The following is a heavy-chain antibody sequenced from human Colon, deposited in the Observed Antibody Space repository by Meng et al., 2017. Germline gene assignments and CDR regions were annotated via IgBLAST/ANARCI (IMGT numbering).Heavy chain of an antibody. Sequence: QVEEPGGGLVKPGGSLSLSCAASGITFTTAWMAWVRQTPGRGLEWVGRIKSNNNGGTTDYAAPVKGRFTISRDDSKSMVYLQMNSLKIEDTAMYYCGTDIYDWGQGTLVTVSS. J-gene: IGHJ4*02. CDR2: IKSNNNGGTT. D-gene: IGHD2/OR15-2a*01. CDR1: GITFTTAW. CDR3: GTDIYD. V-gene: IGHV3-15*01.